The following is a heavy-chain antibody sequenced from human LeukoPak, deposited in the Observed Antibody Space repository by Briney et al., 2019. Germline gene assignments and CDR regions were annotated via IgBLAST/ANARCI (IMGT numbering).Heavy chain of an antibody. CDR3: AKAGSTGYYYYYMDV. J-gene: IGHJ6*03. D-gene: IGHD4-11*01. Sequence: GGSLRLSCAASGFTFSNYAMNWVRQAPGKGLEWVSTISGSGDTTYYADSVKGRFTISRDNSKNTLYLQMNSLRADDTAIYYCAKAGSTGYYYYYMDVWGKGTTVTISS. V-gene: IGHV3-23*01. CDR2: ISGSGDTT. CDR1: GFTFSNYA.